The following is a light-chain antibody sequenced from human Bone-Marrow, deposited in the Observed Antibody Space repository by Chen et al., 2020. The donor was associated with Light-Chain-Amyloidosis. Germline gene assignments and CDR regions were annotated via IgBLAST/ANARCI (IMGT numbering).Light chain of an antibody. V-gene: IGKV1-27*01. J-gene: IGKJ5*01. Sequence: DIQMTQSPSSLSASVGDRVTITGRASQGISSSLAWYQQKPGKVPELLIYVASILESGDPSRFSGSESETDFTLSIRSLQPEVVATYYCKEYNRAPITFGQGTRLELK. CDR1: QGISSS. CDR2: VAS. CDR3: KEYNRAPIT.